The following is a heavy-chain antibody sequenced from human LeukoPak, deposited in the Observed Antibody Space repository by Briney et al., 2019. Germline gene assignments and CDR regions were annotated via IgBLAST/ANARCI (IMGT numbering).Heavy chain of an antibody. CDR2: IKSKTEGVTT. CDR3: TTDHVTIFRGVTAGYYYAMDV. V-gene: IGHV3-15*01. Sequence: KPGGSLRLSCAASGFTFSNAWMTWVREAPRKGLEWGGRIKSKTEGVTTDYAELVKGRFTISRNDSKNTLYLQMNSLNTEDTAVYYWTTDHVTIFRGVTAGYYYAMDVWGQGTTVTVSS. CDR1: GFTFSNAW. J-gene: IGHJ6*02. D-gene: IGHD3-10*01.